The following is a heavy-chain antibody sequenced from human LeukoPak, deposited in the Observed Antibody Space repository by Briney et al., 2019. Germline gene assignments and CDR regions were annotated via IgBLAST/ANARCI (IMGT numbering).Heavy chain of an antibody. V-gene: IGHV3-23*01. J-gene: IGHJ4*02. D-gene: IGHD1-7*01. CDR1: GFRFSNYG. CDR3: GKDHIPLELPCDF. Sequence: GGSLRLSCAGSGFRFSNYGMTWVRQAPGKGLEWVSAITDSGSITYYADSVKGRFTISRDNSKNTLYLQMNSLRAEDTAVYYCGKDHIPLELPCDFWGQGTLVTVSS. CDR2: ITDSGSIT.